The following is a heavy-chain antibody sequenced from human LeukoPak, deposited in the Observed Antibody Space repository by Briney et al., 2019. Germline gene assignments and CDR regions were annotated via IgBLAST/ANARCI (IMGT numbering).Heavy chain of an antibody. CDR1: GGSISSGGYS. CDR2: IYHSGST. V-gene: IGHV4-30-2*01. J-gene: IGHJ4*02. Sequence: ASGTLSLTCAVSGGSISSGGYSWSWIRQPPGKGLEWIGYIYHSGSTYYNPSLKSRVTISVDRSKNQFSLKLSSVTAADTAVYYCASGYCSGGSCYEGYWGQGTLVIVSS. D-gene: IGHD2-15*01. CDR3: ASGYCSGGSCYEGY.